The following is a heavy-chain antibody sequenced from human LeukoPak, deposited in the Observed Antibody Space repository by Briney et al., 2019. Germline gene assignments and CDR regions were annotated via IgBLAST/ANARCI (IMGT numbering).Heavy chain of an antibody. CDR2: IYTSGST. J-gene: IGHJ6*03. CDR1: GGSISSYY. Sequence: SETLSLTCTVSGGSISSYYWSWIRQPAGKGLEWIGRIYTSGSTNYNPSLKSRGTMSVDTSKNQFSLKLSSVTAADTAVYYCARVLDYYDSSGSKVIYMDVWGKGTTVTVSS. D-gene: IGHD3-22*01. CDR3: ARVLDYYDSSGSKVIYMDV. V-gene: IGHV4-4*07.